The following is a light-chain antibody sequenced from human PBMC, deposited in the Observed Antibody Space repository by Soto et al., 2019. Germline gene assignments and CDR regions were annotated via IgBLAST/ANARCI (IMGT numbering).Light chain of an antibody. CDR1: QSVSNSS. CDR3: QVYCSSSMFT. Sequence: EIVLTQSPGTLSLSPGERATFSCRASQSVSNSSLAWYHQKPGQAPRLLLFAASRRATGIPDTFSGSGSGTAFTLTISRLEHEDFAVYYCQVYCSSSMFTFGQGTRVEIK. CDR2: AAS. V-gene: IGKV3-20*01. J-gene: IGKJ2*01.